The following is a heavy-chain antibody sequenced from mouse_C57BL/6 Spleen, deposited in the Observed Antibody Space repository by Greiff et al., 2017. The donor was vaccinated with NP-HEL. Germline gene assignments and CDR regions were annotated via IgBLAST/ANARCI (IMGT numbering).Heavy chain of an antibody. J-gene: IGHJ2*01. V-gene: IGHV1-69*01. Sequence: QVQLQQPGAELVMPGASVKLSCKASGYTFTSYWMHWVKQRPGQGLEWIGEIDPSDSYTNYNQKFKGKSTLTVDKSSSTAYMQLSSLTSEDSAVYYCARSVYYYGSSHYFDYWGQGTTLTVPS. D-gene: IGHD1-1*01. CDR2: IDPSDSYT. CDR3: ARSVYYYGSSHYFDY. CDR1: GYTFTSYW.